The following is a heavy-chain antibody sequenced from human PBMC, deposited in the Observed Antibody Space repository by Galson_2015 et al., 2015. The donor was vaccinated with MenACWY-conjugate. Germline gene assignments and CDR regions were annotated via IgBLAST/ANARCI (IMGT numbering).Heavy chain of an antibody. V-gene: IGHV4-61*01. J-gene: IGHJ4*02. CDR3: ARNYYDSSGYPFDY. CDR2: IYYSGST. Sequence: ETLSLTCTVSGGSVSSGSYYWSWIRQSPGKGLEWIGYIYYSGSTNYNPSLKSRVTISVDTSKNQFSLKLSSVTAADTAVYYCARNYYDSSGYPFDYWGQGTLVTVSS. CDR1: GGSVSSGSYY. D-gene: IGHD3-22*01.